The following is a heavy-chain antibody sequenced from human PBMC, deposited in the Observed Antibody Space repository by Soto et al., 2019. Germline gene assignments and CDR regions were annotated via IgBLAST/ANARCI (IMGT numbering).Heavy chain of an antibody. Sequence: SETLSLTCAVSGGSISSGGYSWSWIRQPPGKGLEWIGYIYHSGSTYYNPSLKNRFTLSLDGSKNEFSLNVNSVTGADTAVYYCARSVILSGGTYKGLIRLHHFDVWGPGTLVTVSS. V-gene: IGHV4-30-2*01. CDR3: ARSVILSGGTYKGLIRLHHFDV. CDR1: GGSISSGGYS. CDR2: IYHSGST. J-gene: IGHJ4*02. D-gene: IGHD2-15*01.